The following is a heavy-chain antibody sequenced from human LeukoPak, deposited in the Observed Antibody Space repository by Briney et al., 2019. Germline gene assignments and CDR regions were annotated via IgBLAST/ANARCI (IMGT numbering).Heavy chain of an antibody. V-gene: IGHV4-61*02. CDR1: GGSISSGSYY. Sequence: SETLSLTCTVSGGSISSGSYYRSWIRQPAGKGLEWIGRIYTSGSTNYNPSLKSRVTISVDTSKNQFSLKLSSVTAADTAAYYCAREKGYYYDSSGYHPIDYWGQGTLVTVSS. J-gene: IGHJ4*02. CDR2: IYTSGST. CDR3: AREKGYYYDSSGYHPIDY. D-gene: IGHD3-22*01.